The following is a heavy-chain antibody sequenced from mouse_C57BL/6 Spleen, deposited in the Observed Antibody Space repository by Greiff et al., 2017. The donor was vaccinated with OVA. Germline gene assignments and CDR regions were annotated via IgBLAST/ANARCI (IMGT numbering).Heavy chain of an antibody. CDR3: TRGGSSYRYFDV. CDR1: GFTFSSYA. CDR2: ISSGGDYI. J-gene: IGHJ1*03. V-gene: IGHV5-9-1*02. D-gene: IGHD1-1*01. Sequence: EVQVVESGEGLVKPGGSLKLSCAASGFTFSSYAMSWVRQTPEKRLEWVAYISSGGDYIYYADTVKGRFTISRDNARNTLYLQMSSLKSEDTAMYYCTRGGSSYRYFDVWGTGTTVTVSS.